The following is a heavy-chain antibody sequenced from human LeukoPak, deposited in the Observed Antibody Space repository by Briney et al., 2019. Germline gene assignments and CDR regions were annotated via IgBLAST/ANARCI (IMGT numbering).Heavy chain of an antibody. CDR1: GYTFTGYY. Sequence: GASVKVSCKASGYTFTGYYMHWVRQAPGQGLERMGWINPNSGGTNYAQKFQGRVTMTRDTSISTAYMELSRLRSDDTAVYYCARARNYPDYYYMDVWGKGTTVTVSS. CDR2: INPNSGGT. V-gene: IGHV1-2*02. D-gene: IGHD1-7*01. J-gene: IGHJ6*03. CDR3: ARARNYPDYYYMDV.